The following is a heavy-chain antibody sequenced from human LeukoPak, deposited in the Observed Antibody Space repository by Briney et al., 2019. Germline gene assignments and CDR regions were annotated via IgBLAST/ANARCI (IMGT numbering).Heavy chain of an antibody. Sequence: ASVKVSCKASGYTFTSYPIHWVRQAPGQRLEWMGWINAGNGNTKYSQKFQGRVTITRDTSASTAYMELSSLRSEDTAVYYCARIGAWYGGNSGAFDIWGQGTMVTVSS. V-gene: IGHV1-3*01. D-gene: IGHD4-23*01. CDR3: ARIGAWYGGNSGAFDI. CDR1: GYTFTSYP. J-gene: IGHJ3*02. CDR2: INAGNGNT.